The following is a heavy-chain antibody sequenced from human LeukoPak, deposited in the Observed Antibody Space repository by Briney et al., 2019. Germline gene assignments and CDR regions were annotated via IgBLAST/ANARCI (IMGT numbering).Heavy chain of an antibody. D-gene: IGHD3-10*01. V-gene: IGHV3-33*01. CDR2: IWYDGSNK. Sequence: GGSLRLSCAASGFTFSSYGMHWVRQAPGKGLEWVAVIWYDGSNKYYADSVKGRFTISRDNSKNTLYLQMNSLRVEDTAVYYCAREPHYYGSGPFDYWGQGTLVTVSS. CDR3: AREPHYYGSGPFDY. J-gene: IGHJ4*02. CDR1: GFTFSSYG.